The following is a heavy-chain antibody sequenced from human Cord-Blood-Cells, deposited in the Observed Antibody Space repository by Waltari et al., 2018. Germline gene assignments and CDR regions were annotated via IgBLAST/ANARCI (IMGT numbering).Heavy chain of an antibody. D-gene: IGHD4-4*01. CDR2: LYTSGVT. CDR3: AGVRLMWDYSNWFDP. Sequence: QVQLQESGPGLVKPSQTLSLTCTVSGGSISSGSYYWSWIRQPAGKGLEWIGYLYTSGVTTYIPTREGRVTIAVDTSKNQFSLKLRSVTAADTAVYYCAGVRLMWDYSNWFDPWGQGTLVTVSS. V-gene: IGHV4-61*09. J-gene: IGHJ5*02. CDR1: GGSISSGSYY.